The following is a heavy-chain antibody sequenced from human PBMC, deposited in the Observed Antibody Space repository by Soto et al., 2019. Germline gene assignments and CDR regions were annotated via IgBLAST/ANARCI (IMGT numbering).Heavy chain of an antibody. D-gene: IGHD6-13*01. Sequence: QITLKESGPTLVKPTQTLTLTCTFSGFSLNTRGVHVSWVRQPPGKALEWLALVYWDDDKRYSPSLKSRLTITKDTSKNQVILTMTNMDPVDTATYYCAHGAFDSSNWSGFDYWGQGTLVTVSS. V-gene: IGHV2-5*02. CDR1: GFSLNTRGVH. J-gene: IGHJ4*02. CDR3: AHGAFDSSNWSGFDY. CDR2: VYWDDDK.